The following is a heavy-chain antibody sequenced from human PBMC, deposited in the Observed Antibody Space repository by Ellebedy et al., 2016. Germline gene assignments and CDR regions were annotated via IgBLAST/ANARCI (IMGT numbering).Heavy chain of an antibody. CDR3: ARGYVDTAMVD. CDR1: GYTFTSYA. CDR2: INAGNGNT. J-gene: IGHJ4*02. V-gene: IGHV1-3*01. Sequence: ASVKVSCKASGYTFTSYAMHWVRQAPGQRLEWMGWINAGNGNTKYSQKFQGRVTITRDTSASTAYMALSSLRSEDTAVYYCARGYVDTAMVDWGQGTLVTVSS. D-gene: IGHD5-18*01.